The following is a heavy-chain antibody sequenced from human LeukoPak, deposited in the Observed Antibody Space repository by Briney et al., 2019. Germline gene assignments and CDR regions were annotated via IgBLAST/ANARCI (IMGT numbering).Heavy chain of an antibody. V-gene: IGHV3-21*01. CDR2: ISSSSSYI. D-gene: IGHD6-19*01. Sequence: GGSLRLSCAASGFTFSSYSMNWVRQAPGKGLEWVSSISSSSSYIYYADSVKGRFTISRDNAKNSLYLQMNGLRAEDTAVYYCARESGWYFDYWGQGTLVTVSS. CDR3: ARESGWYFDY. CDR1: GFTFSSYS. J-gene: IGHJ4*02.